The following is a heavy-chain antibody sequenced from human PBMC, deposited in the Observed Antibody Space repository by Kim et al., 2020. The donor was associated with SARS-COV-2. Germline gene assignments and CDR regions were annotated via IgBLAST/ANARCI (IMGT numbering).Heavy chain of an antibody. Sequence: GGSLRLSCVASGFFFSTYWMSWVRQAPGTVLVWVARIREDGGDTLYADSAKGRFTISRDNGKNVVSLQLNSLISEDTAIYYCVRAYGPGHQGFEWGQGTL. V-gene: IGHV3-74*01. CDR2: IREDGGDT. CDR1: GFFFSTYW. CDR3: VRAYGPGHQGFE. D-gene: IGHD2-2*01. J-gene: IGHJ4*02.